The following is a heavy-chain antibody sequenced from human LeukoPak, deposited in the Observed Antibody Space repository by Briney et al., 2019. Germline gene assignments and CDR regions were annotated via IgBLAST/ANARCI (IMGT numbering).Heavy chain of an antibody. Sequence: PGGSLRLSCIGTGFTFTSDAMGWVRQAPGKGLEWVSGISGGGGGTFYADSVKGRFTISRDDSKNTLYLQMNSLRVEDTAIYYCAKDLSSGWLGDYFDYWGQGTLVTVSS. CDR1: GFTFTSDA. D-gene: IGHD6-19*01. V-gene: IGHV3-23*01. CDR2: ISGGGGGT. CDR3: AKDLSSGWLGDYFDY. J-gene: IGHJ4*02.